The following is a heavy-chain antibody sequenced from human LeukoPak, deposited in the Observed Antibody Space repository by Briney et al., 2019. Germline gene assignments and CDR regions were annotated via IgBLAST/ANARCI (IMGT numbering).Heavy chain of an antibody. J-gene: IGHJ3*02. CDR1: GGSFSGYY. Sequence: PSETLSLTCAVYGGSFSGYYWSWIRQPPGKGLEWIGEINHSGSTNYNPSLKSRVTISVDTSKNQFSLKLSSVTAADTAVYYCARSTIFGVVIRGSDAFDIWGQGTMVTVSS. CDR3: ARSTIFGVVIRGSDAFDI. V-gene: IGHV4-34*01. D-gene: IGHD3-3*01. CDR2: INHSGST.